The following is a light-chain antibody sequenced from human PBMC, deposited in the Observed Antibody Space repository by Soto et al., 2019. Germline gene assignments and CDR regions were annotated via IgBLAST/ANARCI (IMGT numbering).Light chain of an antibody. CDR2: DVS. Sequence: QSVLTQPASVSGSPGQSITISCTGTSSDVAAYNYVSWYQQHPGTAPKLMIYDVSNRPSEVSDRFSGSKSSNTASLTISGLQGEDEADYYCSSYTSSSTYVFGTGTKLTVL. J-gene: IGLJ1*01. V-gene: IGLV2-14*01. CDR3: SSYTSSSTYV. CDR1: SSDVAAYNY.